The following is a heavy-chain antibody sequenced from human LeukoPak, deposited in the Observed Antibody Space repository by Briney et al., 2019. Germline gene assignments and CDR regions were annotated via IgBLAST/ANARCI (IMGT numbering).Heavy chain of an antibody. Sequence: ASVKVSCKASGYTFTGYYMHWVRQAPGQGLEWMGRINPNSGGTNYAQKFQGRVTMTRDTSINTAYMELSRLRSGDTAVYYCARPLGVIADYYYAMDVWGQGTTVTVSS. V-gene: IGHV1-2*06. D-gene: IGHD2/OR15-2a*01. CDR1: GYTFTGYY. CDR2: INPNSGGT. CDR3: ARPLGVIADYYYAMDV. J-gene: IGHJ6*02.